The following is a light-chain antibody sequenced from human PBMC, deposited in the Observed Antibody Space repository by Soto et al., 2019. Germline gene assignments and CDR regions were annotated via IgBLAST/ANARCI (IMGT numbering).Light chain of an antibody. CDR3: QHYDDLPWA. CDR2: GAS. CDR1: KDIKNY. V-gene: IGKV1-33*01. Sequence: DIQMTQSPSSLSASVGDRVTITCQASKDIKNYLNWYQQKPGKAPKLLIYGASILETGVPSRFSGSGSGTDFTFTISSLQTEDIATYYCQHYDDLPWAFGQGTKVAIK. J-gene: IGKJ1*01.